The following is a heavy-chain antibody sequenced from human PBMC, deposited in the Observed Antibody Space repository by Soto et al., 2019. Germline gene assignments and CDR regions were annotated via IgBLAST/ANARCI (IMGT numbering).Heavy chain of an antibody. V-gene: IGHV3-74*01. Sequence: EVQLVESGGGLVQPGGSLSLSCAATGFTFSTYWMHWVRQGPGKGLVWVSRISTDGSSTTYADSVKGRFTISRDNAKNTRYLQMNSLRAEDTAVYYCARATGSNHPFDYWGQGSLFTVSS. CDR3: ARATGSNHPFDY. CDR2: ISTDGSST. D-gene: IGHD2-2*01. J-gene: IGHJ4*02. CDR1: GFTFSTYW.